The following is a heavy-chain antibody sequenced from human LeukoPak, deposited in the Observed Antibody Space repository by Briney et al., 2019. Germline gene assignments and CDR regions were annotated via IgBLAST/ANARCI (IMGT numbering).Heavy chain of an antibody. J-gene: IGHJ5*02. V-gene: IGHV1-69*06. CDR2: IIPIFGTA. D-gene: IGHD3-9*01. CDR3: ASFDWDDLNWFDP. Sequence: SVKVSCKASGGTLSSYAISWVRQAPGQGLEWMGGIIPIFGTANYAQKFQGRVTITADKSTSTAYMELSSLRSEDTAVYYCASFDWDDLNWFDPWGQGTLVTVSS. CDR1: GGTLSSYA.